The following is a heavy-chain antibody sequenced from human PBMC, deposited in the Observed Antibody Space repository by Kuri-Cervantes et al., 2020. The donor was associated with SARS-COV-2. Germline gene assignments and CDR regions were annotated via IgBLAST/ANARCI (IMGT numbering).Heavy chain of an antibody. CDR3: AKGLRGAFDY. V-gene: IGHV3-7*03. J-gene: IGHJ4*02. CDR2: IKRDGTEK. CDR1: GFMFYIHW. D-gene: IGHD5-12*01. Sequence: GESLKISCTASGFMFYIHWMSWVRQAPGKGLEWVASIKRDGTEKYYVDSVKGRFTISRDNAKNSLYLQMNSLRAEDTALYYCAKGLRGAFDYWGQGTLVTVSS.